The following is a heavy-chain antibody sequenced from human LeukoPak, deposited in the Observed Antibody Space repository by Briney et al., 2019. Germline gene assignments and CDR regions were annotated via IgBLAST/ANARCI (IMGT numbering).Heavy chain of an antibody. Sequence: GGSLRLSCVGSGFAFGVHAMSWVRQAPGKGPEWVATIGSGADLFYAESVKGRFTISRDDPRNTVWLQMNSLRAEDTALYYCAKDWTPHNRVYDCLDAWGQGTQVTGSS. V-gene: IGHV3-23*01. CDR2: IGSGADL. D-gene: IGHD3-16*01. CDR3: AKDWTPHNRVYDCLDA. J-gene: IGHJ5*02. CDR1: GFAFGVHA.